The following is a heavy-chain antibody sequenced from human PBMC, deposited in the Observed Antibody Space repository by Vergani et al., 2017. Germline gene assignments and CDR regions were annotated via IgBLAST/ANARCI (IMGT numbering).Heavy chain of an antibody. V-gene: IGHV4-4*07. Sequence: QVQLQESGPGLVKPSETLSLTCTDSGGSISSYYWSWIRQPAGKGLEWIGRIYTSGSTNYHPPLKSRVTMSVDTSKNHFSLKLSSVTAADPAVYYCARVGSPRAAAGSPPYYYYDGMDVWGQGTTVTVSS. CDR3: ARVGSPRAAAGSPPYYYYDGMDV. CDR2: IYTSGST. D-gene: IGHD6-13*01. CDR1: GGSISSYY. J-gene: IGHJ6*02.